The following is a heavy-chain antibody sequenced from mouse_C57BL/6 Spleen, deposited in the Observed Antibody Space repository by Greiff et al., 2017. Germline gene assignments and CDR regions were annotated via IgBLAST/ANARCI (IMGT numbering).Heavy chain of an antibody. D-gene: IGHD2-4*01. V-gene: IGHV1-53*01. CDR2: INPSNGGN. J-gene: IGHJ3*01. Sequence: QVQLQQPGTELVKPGASVKLSCKASGYTFTSYWMHWVKQRPGQGLEWIGNINPSNGGNNYNEKLKSKATLTVDKSSSTAYMQLSSLTSEDSAVYYCARSFYYDYFWFAYWGQGTLVTVSA. CDR3: ARSFYYDYFWFAY. CDR1: GYTFTSYW.